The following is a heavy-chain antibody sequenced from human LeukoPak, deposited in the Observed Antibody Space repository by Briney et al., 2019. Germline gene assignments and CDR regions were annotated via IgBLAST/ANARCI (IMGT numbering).Heavy chain of an antibody. J-gene: IGHJ4*02. CDR3: ARDHYDFWSGYPQTLEMGDY. CDR2: MNPNSGNT. V-gene: IGHV1-8*01. D-gene: IGHD3-3*01. Sequence: ASVKVSCKASGYTFTSYDINWVRQATGQGLEWMGWMNPNSGNTGYAQKFQGRVTMTRNTSISTAYMELSSLRSEDTAVYYCARDHYDFWSGYPQTLEMGDYWGQGTLVTVSS. CDR1: GYTFTSYD.